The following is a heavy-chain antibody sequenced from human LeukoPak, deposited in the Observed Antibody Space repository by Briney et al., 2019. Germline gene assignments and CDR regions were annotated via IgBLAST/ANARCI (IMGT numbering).Heavy chain of an antibody. D-gene: IGHD3-22*01. Sequence: GGSLRLSCAASGFSFSSYGMHWVRQAPGKGLEWVAVISYDGSNKYYADSVKGRFTISRDNSKNTLYLQMNSLRAEDTAVYYCARTSGYYDTPDFDYWGQGTLVTVSS. J-gene: IGHJ4*02. CDR3: ARTSGYYDTPDFDY. CDR1: GFSFSSYG. V-gene: IGHV3-30*03. CDR2: ISYDGSNK.